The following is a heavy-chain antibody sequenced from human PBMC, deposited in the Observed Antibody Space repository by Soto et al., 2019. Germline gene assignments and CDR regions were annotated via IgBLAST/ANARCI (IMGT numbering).Heavy chain of an antibody. CDR1: GFTFSSYA. CDR2: ISGSGGST. CDR3: AKDRSGGSGSYYKSEDWFDP. V-gene: IGHV3-23*01. D-gene: IGHD3-10*01. J-gene: IGHJ5*02. Sequence: GGSLRLSCAASGFTFSSYAMSWVRQAPGKGLEWVSAISGSGGSTYYADSVKGRFTISRDNSKNTLYLQMNSLRAEDTAVYYCAKDRSGGSGSYYKSEDWFDPWGQGTLVTVSS.